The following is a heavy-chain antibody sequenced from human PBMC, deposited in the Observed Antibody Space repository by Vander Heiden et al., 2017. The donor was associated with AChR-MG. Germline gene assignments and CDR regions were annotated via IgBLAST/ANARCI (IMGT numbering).Heavy chain of an antibody. CDR2: ISSRSDYI. Sequence: EVTVVESGGGLVKPGGSLRLSCAASGFTFSTYTMNLVRPAPGRGLEWVSSISSRSDYIYYADSVKGRFTISRDNAKNSLSLQMNSLGAEDTALYYCVRDLEGYDYGPGTHDAFDIWGPGTMVTVSS. D-gene: IGHD5-18*01. CDR1: GFTFSTYT. J-gene: IGHJ3*02. CDR3: VRDLEGYDYGPGTHDAFDI. V-gene: IGHV3-21*03.